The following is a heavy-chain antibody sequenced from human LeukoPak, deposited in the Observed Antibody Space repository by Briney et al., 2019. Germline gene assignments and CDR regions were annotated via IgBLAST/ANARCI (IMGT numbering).Heavy chain of an antibody. D-gene: IGHD3-3*01. CDR1: GLTVSRNY. V-gene: IGHV3-53*05. J-gene: IGHJ4*02. CDR3: AGGTYSEWPKAEYRFDY. CDR2: IYSGGST. Sequence: PGGSLRLSCTASGLTVSRNYMSWVRQAPGKGLEWVSVIYSGGSTYYADSVKGRFTISRDNSKNTLFLQMNSLRGDDTAVYYCAGGTYSEWPKAEYRFDYWGQGTLVTVSS.